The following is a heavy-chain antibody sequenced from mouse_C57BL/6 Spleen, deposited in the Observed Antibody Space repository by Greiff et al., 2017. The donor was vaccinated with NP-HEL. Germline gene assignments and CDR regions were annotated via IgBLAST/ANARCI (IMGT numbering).Heavy chain of an antibody. CDR2: IDPENGDT. CDR1: GFNIKDDY. CDR3: TRGMKTDSNYFLFDY. J-gene: IGHJ2*01. V-gene: IGHV14-4*01. Sequence: VQLKESGAELVRPGASVKLSCTASGFNIKDDYMHWVKQRPEQGLEWIGWIDPENGDTEYASKFQGKATITADTSSNTAYLQLSSLTSEDTAVYYCTRGMKTDSNYFLFDYWGQGTTLTVSS. D-gene: IGHD2-5*01.